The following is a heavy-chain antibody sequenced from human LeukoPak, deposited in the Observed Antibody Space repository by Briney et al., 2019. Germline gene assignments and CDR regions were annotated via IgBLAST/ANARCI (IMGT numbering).Heavy chain of an antibody. D-gene: IGHD3-10*01. CDR3: AKGVRGMVRGAPGFMGV. Sequence: GGTLRLSCAASGFTFSSYGMSWVRQAPGKGLEWVSAISGSGGSTYYADSVKGRFTISGDNSKNTLYLQMNSLRAEDTAVYYCAKGVRGMVRGAPGFMGVWGKGTTVTISS. CDR1: GFTFSSYG. CDR2: ISGSGGST. J-gene: IGHJ6*03. V-gene: IGHV3-23*01.